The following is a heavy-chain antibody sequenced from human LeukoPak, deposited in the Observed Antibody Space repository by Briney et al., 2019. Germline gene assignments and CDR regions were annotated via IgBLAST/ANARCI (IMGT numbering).Heavy chain of an antibody. CDR1: GFTFSSYA. D-gene: IGHD2-2*01. CDR2: ISGSGGST. Sequence: QTGGSLRLSCAASGFTFSSYAMSWARQAPGKGLEWVSAISGSGGSTYYADSVKGRFTISRDNSKNTLYLQMNSLRAEDTAVYYGAKGRLGYCSSTSCLSSPWGQGTLVTVSS. CDR3: AKGRLGYCSSTSCLSSP. V-gene: IGHV3-23*01. J-gene: IGHJ5*02.